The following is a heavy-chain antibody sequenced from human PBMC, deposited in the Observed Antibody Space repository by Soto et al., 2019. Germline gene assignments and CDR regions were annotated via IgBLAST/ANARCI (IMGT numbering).Heavy chain of an antibody. CDR3: AKERGIVSGMDV. D-gene: IGHD3-10*01. V-gene: IGHV3-30*18. J-gene: IGHJ6*02. CDR2: ISYDGSNK. Sequence: QVQLVESGGGVVQPGRSLRLSCAASGFTFSSYGMHWVRQAPGKGLEWVAVISYDGSNKYYADSVKGRFTISRDNSKNTLYLQMNSLRAEDTAVYYCAKERGIVSGMDVWGQGTTVTVSS. CDR1: GFTFSSYG.